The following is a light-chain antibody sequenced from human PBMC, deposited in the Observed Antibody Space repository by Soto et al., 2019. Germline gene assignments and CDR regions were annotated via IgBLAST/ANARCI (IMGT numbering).Light chain of an antibody. Sequence: QSALTQPPSASGSPGQTVTISCTGTSSDVGGYDYVSWYQQHPGEAPKLIIYEVTKRPSGVPDRFSGSKSGNTASLTISGLQAEDEADYFCCSYAGSYTVLFGGGTKLTVL. V-gene: IGLV2-8*01. CDR2: EVT. CDR3: CSYAGSYTVL. CDR1: SSDVGGYDY. J-gene: IGLJ2*01.